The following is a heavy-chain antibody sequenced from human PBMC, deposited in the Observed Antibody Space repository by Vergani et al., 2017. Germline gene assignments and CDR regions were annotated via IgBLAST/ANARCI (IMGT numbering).Heavy chain of an antibody. V-gene: IGHV3-73*01. CDR2: IRSKANSYAT. CDR1: GFTFSGSA. D-gene: IGHD6-13*01. Sequence: EVQLVESGGGLVQPGGSLKLSCAASGFTFSGSAMHWVRQASGKGLEWVGRIRSKANSYATAYAASVKGRFTISRDDSKNTAYLQMNSLRAEDTAVYYCARDGIAAAASGYWGQGTLVTVSS. CDR3: ARDGIAAAASGY. J-gene: IGHJ4*02.